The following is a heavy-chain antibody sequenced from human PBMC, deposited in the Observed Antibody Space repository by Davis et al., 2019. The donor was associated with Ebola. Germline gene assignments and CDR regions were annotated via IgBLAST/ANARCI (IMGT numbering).Heavy chain of an antibody. CDR2: ISYDGSNK. V-gene: IGHV3-30-3*02. Sequence: GESLKISCAASGFTFSSYAMYWVRQAPGKGLEWVAVISYDGSNKYYADSVKGRFTISRDNSKNTLYLQMNSLRAEDTAVYYCAKLELGGYWGQGTLVTVSS. CDR1: GFTFSSYA. J-gene: IGHJ4*02. D-gene: IGHD1-26*01. CDR3: AKLELGGY.